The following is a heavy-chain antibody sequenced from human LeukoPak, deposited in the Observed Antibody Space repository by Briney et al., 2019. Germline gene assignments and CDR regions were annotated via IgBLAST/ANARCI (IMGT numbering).Heavy chain of an antibody. J-gene: IGHJ4*02. CDR1: GYTFTSYG. V-gene: IGHV1-2*02. CDR2: ISAYSGGT. CDR3: ARGPAAGIDY. D-gene: IGHD6-13*01. Sequence: ASVKVSCKASGYTFTSYGISWVRQAPGQGLEWMGWISAYSGGTNYAQKFQGRVTMTRDTSISTAYMELSRLRSDDTAVYYCARGPAAGIDYWGQGTLVTVSS.